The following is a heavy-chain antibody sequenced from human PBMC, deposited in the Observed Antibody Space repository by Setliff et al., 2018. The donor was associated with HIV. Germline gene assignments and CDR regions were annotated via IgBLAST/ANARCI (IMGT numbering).Heavy chain of an antibody. CDR3: AKGTYYDLLTAYYLSDYYMDV. D-gene: IGHD3-9*01. J-gene: IGHJ6*03. V-gene: IGHV3-21*06. CDR1: GFTFSSYS. CDR2: ISSSSSYI. Sequence: GGSLRLSCAVSGFTFSSYSMNWVRQAPGKGLEWVPSISSSSSYIYYADSVRGRFTISRDNAKNSLYLQMNSLRPEDTAVYYCAKGTYYDLLTAYYLSDYYMDVWGQGTTVTVSS.